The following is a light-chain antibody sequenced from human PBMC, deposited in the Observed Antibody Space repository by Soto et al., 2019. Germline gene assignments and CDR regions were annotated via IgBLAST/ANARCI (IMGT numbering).Light chain of an antibody. CDR1: QGIINY. CDR2: GAS. Sequence: AIQLTQSPSSLSASMGDRVTITCRASQGIINYLAWYQQKPGKAPKLLIYGASTRATGVPARFSGRGSGTEFTLTISSLQSEDFAVYYCQQYTNWPPNTFGQGTRLEIK. V-gene: IGKV1D-13*01. CDR3: QQYTNWPPNT. J-gene: IGKJ5*01.